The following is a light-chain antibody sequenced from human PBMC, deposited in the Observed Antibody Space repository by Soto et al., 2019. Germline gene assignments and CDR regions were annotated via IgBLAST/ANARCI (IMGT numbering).Light chain of an antibody. J-gene: IGLJ2*01. CDR2: GNT. CDR3: QSYDNRLSGSVV. CDR1: RSNIGAGFD. V-gene: IGLV1-40*01. Sequence: QSVLTQPPSVSGAPGQTVTISCAGSRSNIGAGFDVHWYQHFPGKVPQLVIYGNTNRPSGIPKRFYASKSGNSASLTIAGLQAEDYADFYCQSYDNRLSGSVVFGGGTKLTVL.